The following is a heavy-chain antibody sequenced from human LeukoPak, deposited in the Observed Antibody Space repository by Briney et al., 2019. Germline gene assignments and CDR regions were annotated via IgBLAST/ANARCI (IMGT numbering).Heavy chain of an antibody. CDR3: ARGFCSSISCYQGPFDF. J-gene: IGHJ4*02. Sequence: GGSLRLSCAASGFTFSSAWMTWVRQAAGKGLEWVGHMKNKTKGETTEYAAPVKGRFIISRDDSKNTLYLQMNSLRTEDTAVYYCARGFCSSISCYQGPFDFWGQGTLVTVSS. CDR1: GFTFSSAW. CDR2: MKNKTKGETT. D-gene: IGHD2-2*01. V-gene: IGHV3-15*01.